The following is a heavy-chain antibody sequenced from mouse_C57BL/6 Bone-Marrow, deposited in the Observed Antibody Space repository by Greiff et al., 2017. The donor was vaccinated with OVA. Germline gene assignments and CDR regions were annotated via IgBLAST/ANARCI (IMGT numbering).Heavy chain of an antibody. CDR2: INPGSGGT. CDR3: ARYSYYYGRGDWYFDV. D-gene: IGHD1-1*01. V-gene: IGHV1-54*01. CDR1: GYAFTNYL. J-gene: IGHJ1*03. Sequence: QVQLQQSGAELVRPGTSVKVSCKASGYAFTNYLIEWVKQRPGQGLEWIGVINPGSGGTNYNEKFKGKATLTAHKSSSTAYMQLSSLTSEDAAVYFCARYSYYYGRGDWYFDVWGTGTTVTVSS.